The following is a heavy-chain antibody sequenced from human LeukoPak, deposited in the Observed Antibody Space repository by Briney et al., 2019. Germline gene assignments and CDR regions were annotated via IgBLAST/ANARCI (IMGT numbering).Heavy chain of an antibody. J-gene: IGHJ4*02. V-gene: IGHV3-30*02. Sequence: GGSLRLSCAASGFTFSSYGVHWVRQAPGKGLEWVAVIRYDGSNKYYADSVKGRFTISRDNSKNTLYLQMNSLRAEDTAVYYCAKVRGEQWLGHFDYWGQGTLVTVSS. CDR1: GFTFSSYG. D-gene: IGHD6-19*01. CDR2: IRYDGSNK. CDR3: AKVRGEQWLGHFDY.